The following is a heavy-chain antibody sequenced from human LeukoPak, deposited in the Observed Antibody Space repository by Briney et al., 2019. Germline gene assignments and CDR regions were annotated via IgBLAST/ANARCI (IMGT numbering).Heavy chain of an antibody. D-gene: IGHD3-10*01. J-gene: IGHJ4*02. Sequence: PGGSLRLSCAASGFTVGSNYMSWVRQAPGEGLEWVSVIYSGGSTYYADSVKDRFNISRDNSKNTLYLQMNSLRVEDTAVYYCARAGDARGSADYWGQGTLVTVSS. CDR1: GFTVGSNY. CDR2: IYSGGST. CDR3: ARAGDARGSADY. V-gene: IGHV3-66*01.